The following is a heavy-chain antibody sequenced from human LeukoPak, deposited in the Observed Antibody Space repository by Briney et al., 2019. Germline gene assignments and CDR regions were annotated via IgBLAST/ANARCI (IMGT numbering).Heavy chain of an antibody. CDR2: IGSNGGST. V-gene: IGHV3-64D*06. Sequence: SGGSLRLSCSASGCTFSSYSMHWVRQAPGKGLEYVSGIGSNGGSTYYADSVKGRFIISRDNSQNTLYLQVSSLRAEDTAVYYCVKRGYSDYDFDYWGRGTLVTVSS. CDR1: GCTFSSYS. CDR3: VKRGYSDYDFDY. D-gene: IGHD5-18*01. J-gene: IGHJ4*02.